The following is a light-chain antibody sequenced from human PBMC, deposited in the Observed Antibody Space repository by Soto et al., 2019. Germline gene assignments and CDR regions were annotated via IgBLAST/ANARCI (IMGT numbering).Light chain of an antibody. J-gene: IGKJ4*01. Sequence: DIQMTQSPSSLSASVGDRVTITCRASQTIISYLNWFQQKPGKAPKLMIHSTSSLQSGVPSRFRGTASGTDFTLTISSMQHEDFATYYCQQSYSVPLTFGGWTKGDIK. CDR2: STS. CDR1: QTIISY. CDR3: QQSYSVPLT. V-gene: IGKV1-39*01.